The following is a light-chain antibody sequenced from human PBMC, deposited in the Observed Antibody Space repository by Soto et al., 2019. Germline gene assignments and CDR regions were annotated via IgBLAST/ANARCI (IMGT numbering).Light chain of an antibody. Sequence: EIVMTQSPATLSVSPGERATLSCRASQSVNIYLAWYQQKPGQAPRLLIFGASSRATGIPARFSGSGSGTEFNLAISSLQSDDFAVYFCQQYDDWLRLTFGGGTKVEIK. J-gene: IGKJ4*01. CDR3: QQYDDWLRLT. CDR2: GAS. V-gene: IGKV3D-15*01. CDR1: QSVNIY.